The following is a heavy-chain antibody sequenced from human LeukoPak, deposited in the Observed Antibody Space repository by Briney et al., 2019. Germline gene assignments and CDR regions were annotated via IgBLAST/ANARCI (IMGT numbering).Heavy chain of an antibody. J-gene: IGHJ4*02. CDR3: ARGSGRYSAPDY. V-gene: IGHV3-74*01. D-gene: IGHD1-26*01. Sequence: GGSLRLSCVASGYTFRNYWMHWVRQAPGKGLVWVSRIHTDGSSTTYADSVKGRFTISRDNAKNTLYLQMSSLRAEDTALYYCARGSGRYSAPDYWGQGTLVIVSS. CDR2: IHTDGSST. CDR1: GYTFRNYW.